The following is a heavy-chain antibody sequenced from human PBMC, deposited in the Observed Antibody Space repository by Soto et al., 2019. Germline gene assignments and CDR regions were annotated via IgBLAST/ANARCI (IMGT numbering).Heavy chain of an antibody. CDR1: GFTFSSYA. J-gene: IGHJ4*02. CDR3: ARVPGDGYCSGGSCNGGDY. V-gene: IGHV3-30-3*01. D-gene: IGHD2-15*01. CDR2: ISYDGSNK. Sequence: QVQLVESGGGVVQPGRSLRLSCAASGFTFSSYAMHWVRQAPGKGLEWVAVISYDGSNKYYADSVKGRFTISRDNSKNTLYLQMNSLRAEDTAVYYCARVPGDGYCSGGSCNGGDYWGQGTLVTVSS.